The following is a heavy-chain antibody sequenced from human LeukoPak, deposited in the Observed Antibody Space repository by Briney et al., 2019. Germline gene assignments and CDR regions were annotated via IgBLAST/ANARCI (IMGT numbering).Heavy chain of an antibody. D-gene: IGHD3-10*01. J-gene: IGHJ4*02. V-gene: IGHV4-31*03. CDR1: GGSISSGDYY. Sequence: PSQTLPLTCTVSGGSISSGDYYWSWIRQPPGKGLEWIGEINHSGSTYYNPSLKSRVTISVDTSKNQFSLKLSSVTAADTAVYYCARWFRWFGELPKYYFDYWGQGTLVTVSS. CDR3: ARWFRWFGELPKYYFDY. CDR2: INHSGST.